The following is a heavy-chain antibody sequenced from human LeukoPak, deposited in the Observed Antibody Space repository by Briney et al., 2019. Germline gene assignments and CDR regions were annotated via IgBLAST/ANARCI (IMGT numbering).Heavy chain of an antibody. CDR2: IFYSGST. V-gene: IGHV4-39*07. CDR1: SGSISTSNYY. Sequence: PSETLSLTCTVSSGSISTSNYYWGWVRQPPGKALEWIGNIFYSGSTYYSPSLKSRVTISLDTSRNQFSLKLNSVTAADMAVYYCARDKWEPRYAFDIWGQGTMVTVSS. D-gene: IGHD1-26*01. CDR3: ARDKWEPRYAFDI. J-gene: IGHJ3*02.